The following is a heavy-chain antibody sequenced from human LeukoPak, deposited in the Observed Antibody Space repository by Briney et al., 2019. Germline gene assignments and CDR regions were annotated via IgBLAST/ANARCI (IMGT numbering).Heavy chain of an antibody. CDR2: INPNSGGT. CDR1: GYIFTGYY. V-gene: IGHV1-2*02. CDR3: ARGYGSGSYYTGH. J-gene: IGHJ1*01. Sequence: GASVKVSCKASGYIFTGYYMHWVRQAPGQGLEWMGWINPNSGGTNYAQKFQGRVTMTRDTSISTAYMELSRLRSDDTAVYYCARGYGSGSYYTGHWGQGTLVTVSS. D-gene: IGHD3-10*01.